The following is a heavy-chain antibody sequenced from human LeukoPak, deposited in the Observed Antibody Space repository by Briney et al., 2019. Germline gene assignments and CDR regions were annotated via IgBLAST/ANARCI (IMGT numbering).Heavy chain of an antibody. CDR2: TKPDGSAE. V-gene: IGHV3-7*01. CDR1: GFTFRNYW. D-gene: IGHD6-13*01. CDR3: ARGFRIAAAGTPWFDP. J-gene: IGHJ5*02. Sequence: GGSLRLSCAASGFTFRNYWMGWVRQAPGKGLEWVANTKPDGSAEYYADSVRGRFTTSRDNANNFLYLQMNRLRAEDTAVYYCARGFRIAAAGTPWFDPWGQGTLVTVSS.